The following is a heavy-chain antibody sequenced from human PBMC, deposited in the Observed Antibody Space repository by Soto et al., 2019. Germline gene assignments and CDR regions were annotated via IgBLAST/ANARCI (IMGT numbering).Heavy chain of an antibody. Sequence: EVQLVESGGGLVQPGGSLRLSCAASGFTFSNYWMYWVRQAPGKGLEWVSRINSDGSVSTYADSVKGRLTISRDNVKNSRYLQMDGLRAEGTAVYYCARGDCVGGSCYSLAGSFYYYMDAWGKGTTVTV. CDR2: INSDGSVS. J-gene: IGHJ6*03. D-gene: IGHD2-15*01. CDR3: ARGDCVGGSCYSLAGSFYYYMDA. V-gene: IGHV3-74*03. CDR1: GFTFSNYW.